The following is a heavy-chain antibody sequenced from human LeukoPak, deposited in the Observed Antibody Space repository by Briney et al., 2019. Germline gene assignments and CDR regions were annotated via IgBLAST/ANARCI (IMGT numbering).Heavy chain of an antibody. J-gene: IGHJ6*03. Sequence: SETLSLTCTVSGGSISSYYWSWIRQPPGKGLEWIGEINHSGSTNYNPSLKSRVTISVDTSKNQFSLKLSSVTAADTAVYYCARLFLTGVRYYYYYMDVWGKGTTVTVSS. CDR1: GGSISSYY. V-gene: IGHV4-34*01. CDR2: INHSGST. D-gene: IGHD7-27*01. CDR3: ARLFLTGVRYYYYYMDV.